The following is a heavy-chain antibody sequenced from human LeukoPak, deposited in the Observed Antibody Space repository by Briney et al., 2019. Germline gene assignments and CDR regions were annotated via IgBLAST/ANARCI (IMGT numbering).Heavy chain of an antibody. CDR2: FDPEDGET. J-gene: IGHJ5*02. Sequence: ASVKVSCKVSGYTLTELSMHWVRQAPGKGLEWMGGFDPEDGETIYAQKFQGRVTMTEDTSTDTAYMELSSLRSEDTAVYYCARERGYVWGSYRQNRPHNWFDPWGQGTLVTVSS. V-gene: IGHV1-24*01. D-gene: IGHD3-16*02. CDR3: ARERGYVWGSYRQNRPHNWFDP. CDR1: GYTLTELS.